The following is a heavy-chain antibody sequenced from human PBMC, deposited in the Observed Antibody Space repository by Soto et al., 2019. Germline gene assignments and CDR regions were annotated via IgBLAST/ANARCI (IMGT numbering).Heavy chain of an antibody. D-gene: IGHD2-2*01. CDR3: AKALSPNCASTYCNDCMDV. Sequence: LRLSCAASGFTFSNYAMSWVRQAPGEGLEWVSGISVSGDRTYYAESMKGRFTISRDSSKNTLYLQMNSLRAEDTAVYYCAKALSPNCASTYCNDCMDVWGQGTTVTVSS. J-gene: IGHJ6*02. CDR1: GFTFSNYA. V-gene: IGHV3-23*01. CDR2: ISVSGDRT.